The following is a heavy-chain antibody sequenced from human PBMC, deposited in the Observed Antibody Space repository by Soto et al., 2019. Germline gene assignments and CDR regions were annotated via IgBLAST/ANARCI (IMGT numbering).Heavy chain of an antibody. CDR3: ANVVG. CDR2: SSGTGANA. J-gene: IGHJ4*02. CDR1: GFALLSFA. D-gene: IGHD2-2*01. Sequence: EVQLLESGGDLMQPGGSLRLSSAGSGFALLSFAMNWVRQAPGKGLEWVAASSGTGANAYYTDSVRGRFTVSRDNSKNMVFLEMNSLRVEDTALYYCANVVGWGQGTLVTVSS. V-gene: IGHV3-23*01.